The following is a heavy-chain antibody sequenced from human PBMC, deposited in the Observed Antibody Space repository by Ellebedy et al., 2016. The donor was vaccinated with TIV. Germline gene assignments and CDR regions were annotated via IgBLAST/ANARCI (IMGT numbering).Heavy chain of an antibody. J-gene: IGHJ6*02. CDR3: ARDGALVVVTATLYYYYGMDV. V-gene: IGHV1-69*13. CDR2: IIPIFGTA. Sequence: SVKVSCXASVGTFSSYAISWVRQAPGQGLEWMGGIIPIFGTANYAQKFQGRVTITADESTSTAYMELSSLRSEDTAVYYCARDGALVVVTATLYYYYGMDVWGQGTTVTVSS. CDR1: VGTFSSYA. D-gene: IGHD2-21*02.